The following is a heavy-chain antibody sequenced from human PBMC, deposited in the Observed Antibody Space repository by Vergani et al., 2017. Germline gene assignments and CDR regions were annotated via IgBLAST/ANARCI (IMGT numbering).Heavy chain of an antibody. CDR3: ARDDYYDSSGSYAFDI. Sequence: QLQLQESGPGLVKPSETLSLTCTVSGGSISSGDYYWSWIRQPPGKGLEWIGYIYYSGSTYYNPSLKSRVTISVDTSKNQFSLKLSSVTAADTAVYYCARDDYYDSSGSYAFDIWGQGTMVTVSS. D-gene: IGHD3-22*01. J-gene: IGHJ3*02. CDR1: GGSISSGDYY. CDR2: IYYSGST. V-gene: IGHV4-30-4*01.